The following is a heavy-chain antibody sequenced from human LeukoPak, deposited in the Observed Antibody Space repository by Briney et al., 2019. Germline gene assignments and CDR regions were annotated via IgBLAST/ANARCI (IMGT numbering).Heavy chain of an antibody. J-gene: IGHJ6*03. CDR1: GFTFSSYE. CDR3: ARVSYYMDV. CDR2: ISSSGSTI. Sequence: GGSLRLSCAASGFTFSSYEMNWIRQAPGKGREWVSYISSSGSTIYYADYVKGRFTISRDNAKNSLYLQMNSLRAEDTAVYYCARVSYYMDVWGKGTTVTVSS. V-gene: IGHV3-48*03.